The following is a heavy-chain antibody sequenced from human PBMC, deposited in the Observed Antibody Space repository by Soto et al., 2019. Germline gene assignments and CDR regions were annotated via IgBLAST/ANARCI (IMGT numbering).Heavy chain of an antibody. J-gene: IGHJ4*02. V-gene: IGHV3-23*01. D-gene: IGHD3-9*01. Sequence: GGSLALCCACSVFTPTTTPLSWVRQPPGKGLEWVTTISGTASRTYYVDSVKGRFFISRDNSKNTVTLQMNNLTLDDTAVYYCATSFRYFDNWGQGTRVTVSS. CDR3: ATSFRYFDN. CDR2: ISGTASRT. CDR1: VFTPTTTP.